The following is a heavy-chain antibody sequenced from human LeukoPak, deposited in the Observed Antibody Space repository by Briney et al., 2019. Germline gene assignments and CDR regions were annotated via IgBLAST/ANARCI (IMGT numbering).Heavy chain of an antibody. CDR2: IIPILGIA. J-gene: IGHJ4*02. D-gene: IGHD3-10*01. Sequence: SVKVFCKASGGTFSSYTISWVRQAPGQGLEWMGRIIPILGIANYAQKFQGRVTITADKSTSTAYMGLSSLRSEDTAVYYCAIRYGSGSSYFDYWGQGTLVTVSS. CDR3: AIRYGSGSSYFDY. V-gene: IGHV1-69*02. CDR1: GGTFSSYT.